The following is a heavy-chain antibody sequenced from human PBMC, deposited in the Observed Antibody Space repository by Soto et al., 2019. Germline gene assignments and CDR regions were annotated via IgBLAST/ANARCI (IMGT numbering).Heavy chain of an antibody. CDR3: ATANTPYAFDM. V-gene: IGHV3-7*01. Sequence: VQLVESGGGLVQPGESLRLSCTASGLTFSISWMTWARQAPGEGLEWVSNINPAGNVQHYADSVKERFTISRDNAKNSLFLQMSGLRVEDTAVYYCATANTPYAFDMWGQGTMVTVSS. CDR2: INPAGNVQ. CDR1: GLTFSISW. J-gene: IGHJ3*02.